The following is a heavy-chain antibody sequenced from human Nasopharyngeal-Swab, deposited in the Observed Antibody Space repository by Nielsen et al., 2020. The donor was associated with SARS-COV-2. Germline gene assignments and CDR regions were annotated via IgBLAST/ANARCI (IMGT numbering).Heavy chain of an antibody. D-gene: IGHD2-2*01. V-gene: IGHV4-59*01. CDR2: IYYSGST. Sequence: WIRQPPGKGLEWIGYIYYSGSTNYNPSLKSRVTISVDTSKNQFSLKLSSVTAADTAVYYCARDRVVVPAATRGNFGYWGRGTLVTVSS. CDR3: ARDRVVVPAATRGNFGY. J-gene: IGHJ4*02.